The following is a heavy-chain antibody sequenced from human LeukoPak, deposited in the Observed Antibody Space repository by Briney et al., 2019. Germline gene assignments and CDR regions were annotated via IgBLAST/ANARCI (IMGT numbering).Heavy chain of an antibody. D-gene: IGHD3-22*01. CDR3: AREGFYYYDSSGFDY. CDR1: GFTFSIYN. CDR2: ISSSSTTI. J-gene: IGHJ4*02. V-gene: IGHV3-48*01. Sequence: PGRSLRLSCAVSGFTFSIYNMNWVRQAPGKGLEWVSYISSSSTTIYYADSVKGRFTISRDNSKNTLYLQMNSLRAEDTAVYYCAREGFYYYDSSGFDYWGQGTLVTVSS.